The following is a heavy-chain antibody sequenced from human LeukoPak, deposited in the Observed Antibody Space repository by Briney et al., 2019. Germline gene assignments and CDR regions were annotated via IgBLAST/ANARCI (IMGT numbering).Heavy chain of an antibody. J-gene: IGHJ4*02. D-gene: IGHD4-17*01. CDR3: ARHDYGDYGFDY. CDR1: GGSFSGYY. V-gene: IGHV4-34*01. CDR2: INHSGST. Sequence: SETLSLTCAVYGGSFSGYYWSWIRQPPGKGLEWIGEINHSGSTNYNPSLKSRVTISVDKSKNQFSLKLSSVTAADTAVYYCARHDYGDYGFDYWGQGTLVTVSS.